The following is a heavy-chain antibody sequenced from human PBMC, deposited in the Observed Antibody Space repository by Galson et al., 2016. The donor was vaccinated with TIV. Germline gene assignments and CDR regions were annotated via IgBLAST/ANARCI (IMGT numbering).Heavy chain of an antibody. D-gene: IGHD3-16*01. J-gene: IGHJ3*02. Sequence: SLRLSCAASGFTFSAYTMNWVRQVPGKGLEWVSSISPNSIYTNYADSVKGRFTIPRDNAKKSMHLQMNTLGGEDTAVYYCARPRFGEYNDAFDMWGQGTMVIVSS. V-gene: IGHV3-21*01. CDR1: GFTFSAYT. CDR3: ARPRFGEYNDAFDM. CDR2: ISPNSIYT.